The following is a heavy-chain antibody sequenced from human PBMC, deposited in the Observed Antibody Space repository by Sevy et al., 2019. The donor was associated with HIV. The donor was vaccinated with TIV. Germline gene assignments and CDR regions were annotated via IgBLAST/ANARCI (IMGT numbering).Heavy chain of an antibody. Sequence: GGSLRLSCAAPGFTIRTYNMNWVRQAPGKGREWVSSISSSSTYIYYADSVKGRFTISRDNAKNSLYLQMSSLRAEDTAVYYCARDLVIPATTDYFYYGMDVWGQGTTVTVSS. CDR3: ARDLVIPATTDYFYYGMDV. J-gene: IGHJ6*02. CDR2: ISSSSTYI. CDR1: GFTIRTYN. D-gene: IGHD2-15*01. V-gene: IGHV3-21*01.